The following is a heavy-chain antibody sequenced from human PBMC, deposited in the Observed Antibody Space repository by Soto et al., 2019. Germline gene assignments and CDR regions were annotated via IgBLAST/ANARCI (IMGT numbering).Heavy chain of an antibody. V-gene: IGHV4-31*03. CDR2: IYYSGST. D-gene: IGHD5-12*01. J-gene: IGHJ4*02. Sequence: SETLSLTCTVSGGSISSGGYYWSWIRQHPGKGLEWIGYIYYSGSTYYNPSLKSRVTISVDTSKNQFSLKLSSVTAADTAVYYCARARPRRDGYNPFDYWGQGTRVTVAS. CDR3: ARARPRRDGYNPFDY. CDR1: GGSISSGGYY.